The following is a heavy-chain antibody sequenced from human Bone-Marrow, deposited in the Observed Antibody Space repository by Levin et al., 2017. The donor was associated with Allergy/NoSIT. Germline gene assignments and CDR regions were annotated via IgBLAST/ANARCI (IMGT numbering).Heavy chain of an antibody. D-gene: IGHD3-10*01. Sequence: GGSLRLSCAASGFTFSSYGMHWVRQAPGKGLEWVAVIWYDGSNKYYADSVKGRFTISRDNSKNTLYLQMNSLRAEDTAVYYCARRMLSPYGSGSYFGYYYMDVWGKGTTVTVSS. V-gene: IGHV3-33*01. CDR2: IWYDGSNK. CDR1: GFTFSSYG. CDR3: ARRMLSPYGSGSYFGYYYMDV. J-gene: IGHJ6*03.